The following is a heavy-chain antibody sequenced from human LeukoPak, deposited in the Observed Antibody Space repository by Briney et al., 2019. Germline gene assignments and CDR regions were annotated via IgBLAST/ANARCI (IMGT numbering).Heavy chain of an antibody. J-gene: IGHJ6*02. D-gene: IGHD6-19*01. V-gene: IGHV1-18*01. CDR1: GYTFTSYG. CDR2: ISAYDGNT. CDR3: ARDGLYSSGWYGMDV. Sequence: ASVKVSCKASGYTFTSYGISWVRQAAGQGVEWLGWISAYDGNTNYAQKLHGRVAMTTDTSTSTAYMELRRLRSDDTDVYYCARDGLYSSGWYGMDVWGQGTTVAVSS.